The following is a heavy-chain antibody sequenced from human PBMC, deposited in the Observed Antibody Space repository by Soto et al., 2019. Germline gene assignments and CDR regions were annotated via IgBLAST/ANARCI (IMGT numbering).Heavy chain of an antibody. D-gene: IGHD2-2*01. CDR3: ATLYCSSTSCYIFDY. Sequence: SETLSLTCAVYGGSFSGYYWSWIHQPPGKGLEWIGEINHSGSTNYNPSLKSRVTISVDTSKNQFSLKLSSVTAADTAVYYCATLYCSSTSCYIFDYWGQGTLVTVSS. CDR2: INHSGST. V-gene: IGHV4-34*01. J-gene: IGHJ4*02. CDR1: GGSFSGYY.